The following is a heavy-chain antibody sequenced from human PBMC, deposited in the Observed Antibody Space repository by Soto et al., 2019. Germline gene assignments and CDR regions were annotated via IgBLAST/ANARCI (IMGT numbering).Heavy chain of an antibody. Sequence: EVQLVESGGGLVKPGGSLRLSCAASGFTFSSYSMNWVRQAPGKGLEWVSSISSSSSYIYYADSVKGRFTISRDNTKNSLYLQMNSLRAEDTAVYYCARDPDSSGGYLDSWGQGTLVTVSS. CDR3: ARDPDSSGGYLDS. D-gene: IGHD6-25*01. V-gene: IGHV3-21*01. J-gene: IGHJ4*02. CDR2: ISSSSSYI. CDR1: GFTFSSYS.